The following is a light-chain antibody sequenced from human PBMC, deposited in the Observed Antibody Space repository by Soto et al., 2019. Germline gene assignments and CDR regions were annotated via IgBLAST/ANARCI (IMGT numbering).Light chain of an antibody. V-gene: IGLV2-14*01. Sequence: QSALTQPASVSGSPGQSITISCTGTSSDVGGYSYVSWYQQHPGKAPKLMIYDVSNRPSGVSNRFSGSKSGNTASLTISGLQAEDEADYYCSSYTSRSTLGLYVFGTGTKVTVL. J-gene: IGLJ1*01. CDR1: SSDVGGYSY. CDR2: DVS. CDR3: SSYTSRSTLGLYV.